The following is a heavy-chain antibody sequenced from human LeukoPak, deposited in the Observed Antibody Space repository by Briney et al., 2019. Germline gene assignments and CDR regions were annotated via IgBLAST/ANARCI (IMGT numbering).Heavy chain of an antibody. V-gene: IGHV3-11*01. D-gene: IGHD5-24*01. CDR3: ARDWIGDGYNYYHYFDY. CDR1: GFTFSVSY. Sequence: GGSLRLSCSASGFTFSVSYMRWIRQAPGKGGEWVSYISSSGSTIYYADSVKGRFTISRDNANNSLYLQMNRLRAEDTAVYYCARDWIGDGYNYYHYFDYWGQGTLVTVSS. CDR2: ISSSGSTI. J-gene: IGHJ4*02.